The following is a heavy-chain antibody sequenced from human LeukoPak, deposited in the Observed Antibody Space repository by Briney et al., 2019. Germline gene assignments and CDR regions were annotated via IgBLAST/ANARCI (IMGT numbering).Heavy chain of an antibody. V-gene: IGHV1-69*13. CDR1: GYTFTSYA. D-gene: IGHD3-22*01. CDR2: IIPIFGTA. J-gene: IGHJ4*02. Sequence: SVKVSCKASGYTFTSYAISWVRQAPGQGLEWMGGIIPIFGTANYARKFQGRVTITADESTSTAYMELSSLRFEDTAVYYCARWKYYYDSSGYHPHPFFDYWGQGTLVTVSS. CDR3: ARWKYYYDSSGYHPHPFFDY.